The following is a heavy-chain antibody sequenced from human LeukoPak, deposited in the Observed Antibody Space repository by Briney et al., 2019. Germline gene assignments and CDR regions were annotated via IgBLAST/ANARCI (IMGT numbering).Heavy chain of an antibody. J-gene: IGHJ4*02. D-gene: IGHD3-22*01. V-gene: IGHV3-15*01. CDR2: IRSKTDGGTA. Sequence: GGSLRLSCAASGFTFSSYGMHWVRQAPGKGLEWVGRIRSKTDGGTADYAAPVKGRFTISRDDSKNTLSLQMNSLKTEDTAVYYCVQGGWLDYWGQGTLVTVSS. CDR1: GFTFSSYG. CDR3: VQGGWLDY.